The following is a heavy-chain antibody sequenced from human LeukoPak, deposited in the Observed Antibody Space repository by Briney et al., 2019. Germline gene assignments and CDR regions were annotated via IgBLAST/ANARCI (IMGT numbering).Heavy chain of an antibody. Sequence: SETLSLTCGVYGVASSGNYWSWIRQPAGRGLEWIGRIYTSGSTNYNPSLKSRVTMSVDTSKNQFSLKLSSVTAADTAVYYCARVPTDAAAGNFDYWGQGTLVTVSS. J-gene: IGHJ4*02. CDR3: ARVPTDAAAGNFDY. D-gene: IGHD6-13*01. V-gene: IGHV4-59*10. CDR2: IYTSGST. CDR1: GVASSGNY.